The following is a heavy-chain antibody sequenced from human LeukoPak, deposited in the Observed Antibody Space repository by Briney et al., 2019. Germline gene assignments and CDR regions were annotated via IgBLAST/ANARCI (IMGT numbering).Heavy chain of an antibody. D-gene: IGHD6-25*01. CDR1: GYTFSDYG. CDR2: ISYSGVVK. J-gene: IGHJ4*02. V-gene: IGHV3-30*18. CDR3: SKDAAALTSGIAASSHEY. Sequence: GTSLRLSCTASGYTFSDYGMHWVRQAPGKGLEWLSVISYSGVVKFYADSVKGRFTISRDNSKNKVYLQMNNLADEDTAVYYCSKDAAALTSGIAASSHEYWGQGTLVTVSS.